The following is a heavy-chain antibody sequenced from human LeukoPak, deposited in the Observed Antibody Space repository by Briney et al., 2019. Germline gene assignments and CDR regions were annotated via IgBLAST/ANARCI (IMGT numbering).Heavy chain of an antibody. J-gene: IGHJ4*02. CDR3: ARDDGDWEGESYYFDY. D-gene: IGHD4-17*01. CDR1: GGTFSSYA. V-gene: IGHV1-18*01. Sequence: ASVKVSCKASGGTFSSYAISWVRQAPGQGLEWMGWISAYNGNTNYAQKLRGRVTMTTDTSTSTAYMELRSLRSDDTAVYYCARDDGDWEGESYYFDYWGQGTLVTVSS. CDR2: ISAYNGNT.